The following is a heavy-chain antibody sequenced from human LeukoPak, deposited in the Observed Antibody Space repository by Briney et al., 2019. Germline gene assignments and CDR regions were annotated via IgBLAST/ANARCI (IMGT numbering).Heavy chain of an antibody. D-gene: IGHD3-10*01. CDR3: ARQGWFGELGIDC. J-gene: IGHJ4*02. CDR2: IYYSGST. Sequence: SETLSLTCTVSGGSISSSSYYWGWIRQPPGKGLEWIGSIYYSGSTYYNPSLKSRVTISVDTSKNQFSLKLSSVTAADTAVYYCARQGWFGELGIDCWGQGTLVTVSS. V-gene: IGHV4-39*01. CDR1: GGSISSSSYY.